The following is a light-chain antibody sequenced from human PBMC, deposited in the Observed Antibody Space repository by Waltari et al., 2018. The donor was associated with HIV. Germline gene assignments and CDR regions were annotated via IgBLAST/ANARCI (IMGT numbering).Light chain of an antibody. V-gene: IGLV1-47*01. CDR1: GSNIGSNY. CDR2: RNN. CDR3: AAWDDSLSGRV. Sequence: QSVLTQPPSASGTPGQRVTIPCSGSGSNIGSNYVYWYQQVPGTAPKVLIYRNNQRPSGVPDRFSGSKSGTSASLAISGLRSDDEADYYCAAWDDSLSGRVFGGGTKLTVL. J-gene: IGLJ3*02.